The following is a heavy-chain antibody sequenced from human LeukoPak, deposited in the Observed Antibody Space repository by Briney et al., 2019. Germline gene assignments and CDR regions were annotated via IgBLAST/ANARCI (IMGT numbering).Heavy chain of an antibody. Sequence: PGGSLRLSCAASGFTFSSYAMHWVRQAPGKGLEWVAVISYDGSNKYYADSVKGRFTISRDNSKNTLYLQMNSPRAEDTAVYYCARDLFVSLESVTPLTIDYWGQGTLVTVSS. V-gene: IGHV3-30-3*01. CDR3: ARDLFVSLESVTPLTIDY. CDR2: ISYDGSNK. J-gene: IGHJ4*02. CDR1: GFTFSSYA. D-gene: IGHD4-11*01.